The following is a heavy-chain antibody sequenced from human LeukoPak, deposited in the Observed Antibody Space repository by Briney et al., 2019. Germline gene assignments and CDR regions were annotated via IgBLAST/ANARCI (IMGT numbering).Heavy chain of an antibody. J-gene: IGHJ4*02. CDR2: ISYDGSNK. Sequence: GGSLRLSCAASGFTFSGYAMHWVRQAPGKGLEWVAVISYDGSNKYYADSVKGRFTISRDNSKNTLYLQMNSLRAEDTAVYYCARDRSLWFFDYWGQGTLVTVSS. CDR3: ARDRSLWFFDY. CDR1: GFTFSGYA. V-gene: IGHV3-30*04. D-gene: IGHD3-10*01.